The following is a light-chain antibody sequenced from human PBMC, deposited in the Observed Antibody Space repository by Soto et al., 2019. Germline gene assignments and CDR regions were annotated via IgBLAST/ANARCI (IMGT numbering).Light chain of an antibody. J-gene: IGLJ2*01. V-gene: IGLV1-40*01. Sequence: QPVLTQPPSVSGVPGQRVTISCTGSSSNIEAGHDVNWYQQLPGTAPKLLIHGRNNRPSGVPDRFSGSKSGTSASLVITGLQAEDEADYYCQSYDNALSGVVFGGGTKLTVL. CDR3: QSYDNALSGVV. CDR1: SSNIEAGHD. CDR2: GRN.